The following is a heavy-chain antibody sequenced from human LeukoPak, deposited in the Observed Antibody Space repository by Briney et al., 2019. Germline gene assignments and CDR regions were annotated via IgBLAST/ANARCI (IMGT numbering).Heavy chain of an antibody. CDR2: IYYSGST. CDR3: ARDYSGEWEQLTGWWFDP. J-gene: IGHJ5*02. V-gene: IGHV4-59*01. CDR1: GGSIRSYY. Sequence: SETLSLTCTVSGGSIRSYYWSWIRQPPGKGLEWIGYIYYSGSTNYNPSLKSRVTISVDTSKNQFSLKLSSVTAADTAVYYCARDYSGEWEQLTGWWFDPWGQGTLVIVSS. D-gene: IGHD1-26*01.